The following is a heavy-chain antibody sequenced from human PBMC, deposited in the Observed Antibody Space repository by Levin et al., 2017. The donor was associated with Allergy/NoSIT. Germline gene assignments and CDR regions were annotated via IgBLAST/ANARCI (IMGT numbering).Heavy chain of an antibody. CDR3: ASDARTYSSSWGSWDY. V-gene: IGHV1-46*03. CDR1: GYTFTSYY. CDR2: INPSGGST. D-gene: IGHD6-13*01. Sequence: ASVKVSCKASGYTFTSYYMHWVRQAPGQGLEWMGIINPSGGSTSYAQKFQGRVTMTRDTSTSTVYMELSSLRSEDTAVYYCASDARTYSSSWGSWDYWGQGTLVTVSS. J-gene: IGHJ4*02.